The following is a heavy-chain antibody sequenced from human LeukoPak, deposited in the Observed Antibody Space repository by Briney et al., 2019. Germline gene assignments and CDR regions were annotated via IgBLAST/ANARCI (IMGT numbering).Heavy chain of an antibody. Sequence: PSETLSLTCTVSGGSISSRSYYWGWIRQPPGKGLEWIASIYYSGSTSHNPSLKSRVTISVDTSKNQVSLKLSSVTAADTAVYYCARHMHSGYDSSEPFDYWGQGTLVTVSS. V-gene: IGHV4-39*01. CDR1: GGSISSRSYY. D-gene: IGHD5-12*01. CDR2: IYYSGST. CDR3: ARHMHSGYDSSEPFDY. J-gene: IGHJ4*02.